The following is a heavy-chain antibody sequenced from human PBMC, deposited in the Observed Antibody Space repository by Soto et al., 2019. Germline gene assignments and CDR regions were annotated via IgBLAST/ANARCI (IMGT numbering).Heavy chain of an antibody. D-gene: IGHD3-10*01. V-gene: IGHV4-39*01. Sequence: SETLTVICNLSADSINNNHYYTGWIPQSPGTGLEWIASIYFAGSTRSNPSLRSRVTIAVDTTKNHFSLQLRSVTASDTAIYHCTRHSYTHTGIVDYWGQGTRVTGSS. CDR3: TRHSYTHTGIVDY. CDR1: ADSINNNHYY. CDR2: IYFAGST. J-gene: IGHJ4*02.